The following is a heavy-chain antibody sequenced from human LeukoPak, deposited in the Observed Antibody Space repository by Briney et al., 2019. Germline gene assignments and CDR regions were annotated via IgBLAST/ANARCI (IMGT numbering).Heavy chain of an antibody. Sequence: GGSLRLSCAASGFTFSSYEMNWVRQAPGKGLEWVSYISSSGSTIYYADSVKGRFTISRDNAKNSLYLQMNSLRAEDTAVYYCASGQLWPYFGYWGQGTLVTVSS. J-gene: IGHJ4*02. CDR3: ASGQLWPYFGY. V-gene: IGHV3-48*03. CDR1: GFTFSSYE. D-gene: IGHD5-18*01. CDR2: ISSSGSTI.